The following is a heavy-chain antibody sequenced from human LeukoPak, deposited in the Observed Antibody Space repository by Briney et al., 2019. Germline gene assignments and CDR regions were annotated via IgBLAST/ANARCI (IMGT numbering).Heavy chain of an antibody. D-gene: IGHD1-26*01. Sequence: SETLSLTCTVSGGSISSYYWSWIRQPPGKGLEWIGYIYYSGSANYNPSLKSRVTRSVDTSKNQFSLKLSSVTAADTAVYYCARARIVGATSDAFDIWGQGTMVTVSP. CDR2: IYYSGSA. CDR1: GGSISSYY. CDR3: ARARIVGATSDAFDI. V-gene: IGHV4-59*01. J-gene: IGHJ3*02.